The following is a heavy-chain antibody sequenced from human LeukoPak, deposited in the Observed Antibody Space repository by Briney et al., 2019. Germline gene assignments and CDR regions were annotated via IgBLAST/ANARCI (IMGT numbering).Heavy chain of an antibody. J-gene: IGHJ6*02. Sequence: ASVKVSCKASGYTFTGYYMHWVRQAPGQGLEWMGWINPNSGNTGYAQKFQGRVTMTRNTSISTAYMELSSLRSEDTAVYYCARTIYCSGGSCYSGRVYYYYGMDVWGQGTTVTVSS. CDR1: GYTFTGYY. CDR3: ARTIYCSGGSCYSGRVYYYYGMDV. V-gene: IGHV1-8*02. D-gene: IGHD2-15*01. CDR2: INPNSGNT.